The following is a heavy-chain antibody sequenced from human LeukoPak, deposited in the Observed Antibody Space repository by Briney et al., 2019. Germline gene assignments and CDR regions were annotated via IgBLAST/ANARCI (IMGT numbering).Heavy chain of an antibody. CDR3: ARGDCSSTSCLFDY. J-gene: IGHJ4*02. Sequence: SETLSLTCTVSGGSISCYYWSWIRQPAGKGLEWIGRIYTSGSTNYNPSLKSRVTMSVDTSKNQFSLKLSSVTAADTAVYYCARGDCSSTSCLFDYWGQGTLVTVSS. D-gene: IGHD2-2*01. CDR1: GGSISCYY. CDR2: IYTSGST. V-gene: IGHV4-4*07.